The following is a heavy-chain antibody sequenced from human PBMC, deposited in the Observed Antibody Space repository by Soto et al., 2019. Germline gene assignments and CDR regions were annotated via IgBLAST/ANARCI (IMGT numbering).Heavy chain of an antibody. CDR1: GYSFTSYW. J-gene: IGHJ4*02. CDR2: IXPXXSXT. CDR3: ARPLYYYGSGSLDY. D-gene: IGHD3-10*01. V-gene: IGHV5-10-1*01. Sequence: GESLKISCKGSGYSFTSYWIIWVRQMPGKGLEWMGRIXPXXSXTXXXPXXXGHVTISADKSISTAYLQWSSLKASDTAMYYCARPLYYYGSGSLDYWGQGTLVTVSS.